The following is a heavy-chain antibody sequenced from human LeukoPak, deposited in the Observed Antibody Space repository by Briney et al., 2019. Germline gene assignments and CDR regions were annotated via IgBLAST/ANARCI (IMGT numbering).Heavy chain of an antibody. CDR2: IYPGDSDT. CDR3: AIFESSDYYGMDV. Sequence: GESLKISCKGSGYSFTSYWIGWVRQMPGKGLEWMGIIYPGDSDTRYSPSFQGQVTISADKSISTAYLQWSSLKASDTAMYYCAIFESSDYYGMDVWGKGTTVTVSS. CDR1: GYSFTSYW. D-gene: IGHD6-19*01. J-gene: IGHJ6*04. V-gene: IGHV5-51*01.